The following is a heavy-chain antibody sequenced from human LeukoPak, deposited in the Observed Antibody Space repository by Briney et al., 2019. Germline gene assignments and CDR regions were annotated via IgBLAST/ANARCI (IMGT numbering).Heavy chain of an antibody. CDR3: ARDRIAVAGLNWFDP. Sequence: ASVKVSCKASGYTFSDYYMHWVRQAPGQGPEWMGWINPNSGGTNYAQKFQGRVTMTRDTSISTAYMELSRLRSDDTAVYYCARDRIAVAGLNWFDPWGQGTLVTVS. CDR1: GYTFSDYY. V-gene: IGHV1-2*02. D-gene: IGHD6-19*01. J-gene: IGHJ5*02. CDR2: INPNSGGT.